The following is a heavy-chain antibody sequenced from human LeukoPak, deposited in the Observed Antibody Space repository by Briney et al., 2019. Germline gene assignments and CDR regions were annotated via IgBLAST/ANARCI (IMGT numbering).Heavy chain of an antibody. D-gene: IGHD2-21*02. CDR2: INPDGSWT. Sequence: GGSLRLSCAASGFTFNSYWMVWFRQAPGKGLVWVSCINPDGSWTLHADSVKGRFAISRDYARNTLYLQMNSLGVEDTAMYYCARYEQRPGVTASDPWSQGTLVTVST. J-gene: IGHJ5*02. CDR3: ARYEQRPGVTASDP. CDR1: GFTFNSYW. V-gene: IGHV3-74*01.